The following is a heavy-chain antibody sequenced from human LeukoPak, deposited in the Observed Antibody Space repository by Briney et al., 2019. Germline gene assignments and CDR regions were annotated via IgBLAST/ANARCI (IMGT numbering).Heavy chain of an antibody. Sequence: PGGSLRLSCAASGFTFSSYGMHWVRQAPGKGLEWVAVISYDGSNKYYADSVKGRFTISRDNSKNTLYLQMNSLRAEDTAVYYCAKDASIAAAGTTHFDYWGQGTLVTVSS. V-gene: IGHV3-30*18. CDR2: ISYDGSNK. J-gene: IGHJ4*02. CDR1: GFTFSSYG. CDR3: AKDASIAAAGTTHFDY. D-gene: IGHD6-13*01.